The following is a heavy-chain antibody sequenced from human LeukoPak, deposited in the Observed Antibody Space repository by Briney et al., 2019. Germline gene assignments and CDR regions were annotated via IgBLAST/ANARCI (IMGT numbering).Heavy chain of an antibody. CDR3: ARPSRPSRYSYGPSPFDY. V-gene: IGHV4-39*01. D-gene: IGHD5-18*01. CDR1: GGSISSSSYY. J-gene: IGHJ4*02. Sequence: SETLSLTCTVSGGSISSSSYYWGWIRQPPGKGLEWIGSIYYSGSTYYNPSLKSRVTISVDTSKNQFSLKLSSVTAADTAVYYCARPSRPSRYSYGPSPFDYWGQGTLVTVSS. CDR2: IYYSGST.